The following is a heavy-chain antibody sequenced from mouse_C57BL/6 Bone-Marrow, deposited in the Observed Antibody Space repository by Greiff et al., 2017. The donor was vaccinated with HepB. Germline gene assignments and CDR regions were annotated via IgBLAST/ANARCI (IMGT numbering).Heavy chain of an antibody. V-gene: IGHV1-42*01. CDR3: AREDYGSRFAY. J-gene: IGHJ3*01. CDR1: GYSFTGYY. CDR2: INPSTGGT. D-gene: IGHD1-1*01. Sequence: DVKLQESGPELVKPGASVKISCKASGYSFTGYYMNWVKQSPEKSLEWIGEINPSTGGTTYNQKFKAKATLTVDKSSSTAYMQLKSLTSEDSAVYYCAREDYGSRFAYWGQGTLVTVSA.